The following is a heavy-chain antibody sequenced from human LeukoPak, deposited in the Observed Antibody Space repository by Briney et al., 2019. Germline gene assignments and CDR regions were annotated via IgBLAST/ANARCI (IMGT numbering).Heavy chain of an antibody. Sequence: GGSLRLSCAASGFTFSGSAMHWVRQASGKGLEGVGRIRSKANSYATAYAASVKGRFTISRDDSKNTAYLQMNSLKTEDTAVYYCTRGGCPSTVTTFCWAYWGQGTLVTVSS. J-gene: IGHJ4*02. CDR3: TRGGCPSTVTTFCWAY. D-gene: IGHD4-17*01. CDR2: IRSKANSYAT. V-gene: IGHV3-73*01. CDR1: GFTFSGSA.